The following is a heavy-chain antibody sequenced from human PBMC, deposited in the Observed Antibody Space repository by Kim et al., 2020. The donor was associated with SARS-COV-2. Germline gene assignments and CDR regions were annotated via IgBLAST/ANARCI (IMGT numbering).Heavy chain of an antibody. J-gene: IGHJ4*02. CDR2: ISTSSSYT. V-gene: IGHV3-11*05. CDR1: GFTFSDYY. CDR3: AREGYSSGWYSDY. D-gene: IGHD6-19*01. Sequence: GGSLRLSCAASGFTFSDYYMSWIRQAPGKGLEWVSYISTSSSYTNYADSVKGRFTISRDNAKNSLYLQMNSLRAEDTAVYYCAREGYSSGWYSDYWGQGTLVTVSS.